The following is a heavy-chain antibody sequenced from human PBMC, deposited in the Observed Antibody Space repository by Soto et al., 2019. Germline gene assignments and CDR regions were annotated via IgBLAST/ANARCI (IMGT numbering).Heavy chain of an antibody. D-gene: IGHD6-6*01. Sequence: PGGSLRLSFAAPGFTFHSYSINWVRQAPGKGLEWGLYISSSSSTIYYADSVKGRFTISRDNAKNSLYLQMNSLRDEDTAVYYCAREEGIAARVNYYYYGMDVWGQGTTVTVSS. CDR2: ISSSSSTI. CDR3: AREEGIAARVNYYYYGMDV. J-gene: IGHJ6*02. CDR1: GFTFHSYS. V-gene: IGHV3-48*02.